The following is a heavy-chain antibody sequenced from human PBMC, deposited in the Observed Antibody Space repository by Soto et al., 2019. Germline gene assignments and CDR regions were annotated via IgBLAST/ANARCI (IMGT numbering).Heavy chain of an antibody. CDR3: ARGDSSSWYWFDP. Sequence: SETLSLTCTVSGGSISSGGYYWSWIRHHPGKGLEWIGYIYYSGSTYYNPSLKSRVTISVDTSKNQFSLKLSSVTAADTAVYYCARGDSSSWYWFDPWGQGTLVTVSS. CDR2: IYYSGST. D-gene: IGHD6-13*01. CDR1: GGSISSGGYY. J-gene: IGHJ5*02. V-gene: IGHV4-31*03.